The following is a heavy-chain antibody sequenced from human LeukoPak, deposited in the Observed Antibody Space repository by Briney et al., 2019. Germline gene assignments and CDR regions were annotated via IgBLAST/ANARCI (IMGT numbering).Heavy chain of an antibody. Sequence: GGSLSLSCAASGFTFSSYSMNWVRQAPGKGLEWVSSIRSSSSYIYYADSVKGRFTISRDNAKNSRYLQMNRLRAEDTAVYYCARDDIVVVPAAIVRRFDPWGQGTLVTVSS. CDR2: IRSSSSYI. V-gene: IGHV3-21*01. J-gene: IGHJ5*02. D-gene: IGHD2-2*02. CDR3: ARDDIVVVPAAIVRRFDP. CDR1: GFTFSSYS.